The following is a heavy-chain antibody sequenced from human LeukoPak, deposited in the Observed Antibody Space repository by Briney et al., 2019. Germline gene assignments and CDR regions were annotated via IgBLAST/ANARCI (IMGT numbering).Heavy chain of an antibody. CDR3: ARDRSRYYDSYLFDP. CDR2: ISSSGSTI. J-gene: IGHJ5*02. CDR1: GFTFSSYA. Sequence: GGSLRLSCAASGFTFSSYAMSWTRQAPGKGLEWVSYISSSGSTIYYADSVKGRFTISRDNAKNSLYLQMNSLRAEDTAVYYCARDRSRYYDSYLFDPWGQGTLVTVSS. V-gene: IGHV3-11*04. D-gene: IGHD3-22*01.